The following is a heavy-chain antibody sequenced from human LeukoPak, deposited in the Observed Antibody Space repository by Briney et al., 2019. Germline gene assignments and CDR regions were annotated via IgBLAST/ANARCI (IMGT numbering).Heavy chain of an antibody. V-gene: IGHV4-59*01. D-gene: IGHD2-2*01. CDR2: LSKSGNT. CDR3: ARARYVNSFYSFDI. CDR1: GGSISSYY. Sequence: SERVSLTCTGSGGSISSYYWSWIRLPPGKGLEWIGYLSKSGNTNYSPSLKSRVTIFGNTSKNQFFLKLSSVTAADTAVYYCARARYVNSFYSFDIWGQGTLVTASS. J-gene: IGHJ3*02.